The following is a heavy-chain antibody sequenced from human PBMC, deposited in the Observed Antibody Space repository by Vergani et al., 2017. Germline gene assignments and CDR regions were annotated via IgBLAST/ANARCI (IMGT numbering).Heavy chain of an antibody. CDR2: IHNSGST. J-gene: IGHJ4*02. V-gene: IGHV4-61*02. CDR1: GGSINSHNYY. D-gene: IGHD2-15*01. CDR3: ARGSCLGGSCYKPLFGY. Sequence: QVQLQESGPGLVKPSQTLSLTCTVSGGSINSHNYYWSWIRQPAGKGLEWVGRIHNSGSTNYNPSLKSRVTMSGDTSKNQFSLNLTSVTAADTAVYFCARGSCLGGSCYKPLFGYWGQGILVTVSS.